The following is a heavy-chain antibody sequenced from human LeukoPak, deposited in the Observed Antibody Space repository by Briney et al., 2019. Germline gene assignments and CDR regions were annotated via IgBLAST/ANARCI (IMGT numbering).Heavy chain of an antibody. CDR1: GGTFSNSG. CDR3: ARPHGSSGWYYLDY. CDR2: IIPMLGIA. Sequence: ASVKVSCKTSGGTFSNSGISWVRQAPGQGLEWMGRIIPMLGIANYAQKFQGRVTITADKATSTAYMELSSLRSEDTAVYYCARPHGSSGWYYLDYWGQGTLVTVSS. J-gene: IGHJ4*02. D-gene: IGHD6-19*01. V-gene: IGHV1-69*04.